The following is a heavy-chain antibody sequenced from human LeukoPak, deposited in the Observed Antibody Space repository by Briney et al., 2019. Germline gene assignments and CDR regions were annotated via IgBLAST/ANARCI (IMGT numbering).Heavy chain of an antibody. CDR1: GDSVSSNSAN. V-gene: IGHV6-1*01. Sequence: SQTLSLTCAISGDSVSSNSANWNWIRQSPSRGLEWLGRTYYRSKFYNDYAVSVKSRITINPDTSKNQFSLHLNSVTPEDTAVYYCARLAPGDPSDASDAWGQGTLVTVSS. J-gene: IGHJ3*01. D-gene: IGHD7-27*01. CDR3: ARLAPGDPSDASDA. CDR2: TYYRSKFYN.